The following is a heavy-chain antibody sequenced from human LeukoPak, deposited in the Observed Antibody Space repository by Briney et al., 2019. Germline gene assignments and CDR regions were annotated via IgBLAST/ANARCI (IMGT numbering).Heavy chain of an antibody. Sequence: SETLSLTCAVYGXSFSGYYWSWIRQPPGKGLEWIGEINHSGSTNYNPSLKSRVTMSVDTSKDQFSLKLSSVTAADTAVYYCARAGRFTAAAGYWGQGTLVTVSS. CDR2: INHSGST. CDR1: GXSFSGYY. D-gene: IGHD6-13*01. V-gene: IGHV4-34*01. J-gene: IGHJ4*02. CDR3: ARAGRFTAAAGY.